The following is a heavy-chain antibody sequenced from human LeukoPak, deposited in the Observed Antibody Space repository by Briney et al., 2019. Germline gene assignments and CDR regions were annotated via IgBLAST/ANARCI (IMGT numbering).Heavy chain of an antibody. CDR3: ARLLQSPDAFDI. Sequence: PSETLSLTCTVSGGSISSYYWSWIRQPPGKGLEWIGSMYYGGSTYYNPSLKSRVTISVDTSKNQFSLKLSSVTAADTAEYYCARLLQSPDAFDIWGQGTMVAVSS. D-gene: IGHD2-15*01. J-gene: IGHJ3*02. V-gene: IGHV4-59*05. CDR1: GGSISSYY. CDR2: MYYGGST.